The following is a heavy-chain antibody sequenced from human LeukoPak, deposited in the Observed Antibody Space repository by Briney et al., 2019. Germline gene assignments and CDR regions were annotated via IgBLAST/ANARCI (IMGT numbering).Heavy chain of an antibody. CDR1: GYTFTSYY. J-gene: IGHJ5*02. CDR2: INPSGGST. D-gene: IGHD6-6*01. Sequence: ASVKVSXKASGYTFTSYYMHWVRQAPGQGLEWMGIINPSGGSTSYAQKFQGRVTMTRDTSTSTVYMELSSLRSEDTAVYYCARLHRIAARPGWFDPWGQGTLVTVSS. CDR3: ARLHRIAARPGWFDP. V-gene: IGHV1-46*01.